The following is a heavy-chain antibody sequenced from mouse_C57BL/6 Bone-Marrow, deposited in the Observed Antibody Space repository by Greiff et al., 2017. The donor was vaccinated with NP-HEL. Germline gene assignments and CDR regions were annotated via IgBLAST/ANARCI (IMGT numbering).Heavy chain of an antibody. V-gene: IGHV1-69*01. Sequence: QLKQSGAELVMPGASVKLSCKASGYTFTSYWMHWVKQRPGQGLEWIGEIDPSDSYTNYNQKFKGKSTLTVDKSSSTAYMQLSSLTSEDSAVYYCARKMVTSILDYWGQGTTLTVSS. D-gene: IGHD2-1*01. CDR2: IDPSDSYT. CDR1: GYTFTSYW. CDR3: ARKMVTSILDY. J-gene: IGHJ2*01.